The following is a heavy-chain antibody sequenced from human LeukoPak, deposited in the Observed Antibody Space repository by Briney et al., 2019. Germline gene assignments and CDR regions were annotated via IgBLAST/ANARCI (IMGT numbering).Heavy chain of an antibody. CDR3: ARGGLGHFDY. J-gene: IGHJ4*02. D-gene: IGHD3-16*01. V-gene: IGHV3-33*01. CDR2: IWYDGSNK. Sequence: GRSLRLSCSASGFTLSSYGMHWVRQAPGKGLEWVAVIWYDGSNKYDADSVKGRFTISRDNSKNTLYLQMNSLRAEDTAVYYCARGGLGHFDYWGQGTLVTVSS. CDR1: GFTLSSYG.